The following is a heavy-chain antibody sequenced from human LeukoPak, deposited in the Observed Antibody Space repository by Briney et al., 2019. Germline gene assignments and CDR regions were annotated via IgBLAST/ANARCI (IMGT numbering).Heavy chain of an antibody. V-gene: IGHV4-39*01. J-gene: IGHJ4*02. D-gene: IGHD1-26*01. CDR2: IYYSGST. CDR3: ARHGGYSGSYYFDY. Sequence: SETLSLTCTVSGGSISSSSYYWGWIRQPPGKGLEWIGSIYYSGSTYYNPSLKSRVTISVDTSKNQFSLKLSSVTAADTAVYYCARHGGYSGSYYFDYWGQGTLVTVSS. CDR1: GGSISSSSYY.